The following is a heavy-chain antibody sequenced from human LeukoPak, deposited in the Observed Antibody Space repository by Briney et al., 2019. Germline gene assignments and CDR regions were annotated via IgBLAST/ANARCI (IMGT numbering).Heavy chain of an antibody. CDR2: LWSDGSNE. V-gene: IGHV3-33*01. J-gene: IGHJ4*02. D-gene: IGHD6-19*01. Sequence: PGGSLRLSCAASGFTFSTYDMHWVRQAPGKGLEWVAVLWSDGSNEYYADSVKGRFTISRDNSKNTLYLQMNNLRAEDTAVYYCARFKQWGIDYWGQGTLVTVSS. CDR3: ARFKQWGIDY. CDR1: GFTFSTYD.